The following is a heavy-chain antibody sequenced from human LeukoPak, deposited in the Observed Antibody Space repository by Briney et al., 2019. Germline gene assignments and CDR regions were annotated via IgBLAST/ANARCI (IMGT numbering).Heavy chain of an antibody. Sequence: PSETLSLTCTVSGGSISIYYWSWIRQPAGKGLEWIGRIYTSGSTNYNPSLKSRVTMSVDTSKNQFSLKLSSVTAADTAVYYCARGKDYYDSSGYYGWGQGTLVTVSS. J-gene: IGHJ4*02. D-gene: IGHD3-22*01. V-gene: IGHV4-4*07. CDR1: GGSISIYY. CDR3: ARGKDYYDSSGYYG. CDR2: IYTSGST.